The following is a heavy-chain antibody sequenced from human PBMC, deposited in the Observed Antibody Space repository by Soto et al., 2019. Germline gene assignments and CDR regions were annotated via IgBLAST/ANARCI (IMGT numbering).Heavy chain of an antibody. CDR1: GDNFTNND. Sequence: GASVKVSCKACGDNFTNNDINWVRQASGQGLEWMGWMNPNNGDTGFAQNFQGRVTMTRNTSISTAYMELSSLRSEDTAVYYCARVPRESTTRDYWGKGTLVTVSS. V-gene: IGHV1-8*01. CDR2: MNPNNGDT. CDR3: ARVPRESTTRDY. J-gene: IGHJ4*02. D-gene: IGHD1-1*01.